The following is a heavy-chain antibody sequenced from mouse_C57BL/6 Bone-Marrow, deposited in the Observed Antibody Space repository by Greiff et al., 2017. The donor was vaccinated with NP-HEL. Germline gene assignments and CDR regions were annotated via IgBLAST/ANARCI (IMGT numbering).Heavy chain of an antibody. J-gene: IGHJ1*03. V-gene: IGHV5-17*01. CDR2: ISSGSSTI. Sequence: EVKLMESGGGLVKPGGSLKLSCAASGFTFSDYGMHWVRQAPEKGLEWVAYISSGSSTIYYAVTVKGRFTISRDNAKNTLFLQMTSLRSEDTAMYYCARRRLRPYWYFDVWGTGTTVTVSS. D-gene: IGHD2-4*01. CDR3: ARRRLRPYWYFDV. CDR1: GFTFSDYG.